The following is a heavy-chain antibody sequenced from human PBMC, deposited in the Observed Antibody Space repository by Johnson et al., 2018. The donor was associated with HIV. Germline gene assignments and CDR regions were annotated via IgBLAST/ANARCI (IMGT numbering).Heavy chain of an antibody. J-gene: IGHJ3*02. D-gene: IGHD6-13*01. Sequence: VQLVESGGGVVQPGRSLRLSCAASGFIFSTYAMHWVRQAPGKGLEWVAVISYDGSNKYYADSVKGRFTISRDNSKNTLYLQMHSLRAEDTAVYYCARDKELREEQLVTGAFDIWGPGTMVIVSS. CDR1: GFIFSTYA. CDR3: ARDKELREEQLVTGAFDI. CDR2: ISYDGSNK. V-gene: IGHV3-30-3*01.